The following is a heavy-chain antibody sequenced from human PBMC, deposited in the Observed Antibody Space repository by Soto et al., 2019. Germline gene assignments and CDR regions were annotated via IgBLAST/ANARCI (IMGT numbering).Heavy chain of an antibody. J-gene: IGHJ1*01. CDR3: ARVEDGDYFKG. Sequence: QVQLQESGPGLVKPSETLSLTCTVSGGSISSYYWSWIRQPPGKGLEWIGYIYYSGSTNYNPSLKSRVTISVDTSKNQFSLKLCSVTAADTAVYYCARVEDGDYFKGWGQGTLVTVSS. V-gene: IGHV4-59*08. CDR1: GGSISSYY. D-gene: IGHD3-3*01. CDR2: IYYSGST.